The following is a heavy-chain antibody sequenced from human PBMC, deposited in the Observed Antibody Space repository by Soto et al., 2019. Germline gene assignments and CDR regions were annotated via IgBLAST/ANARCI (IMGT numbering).Heavy chain of an antibody. CDR3: ARAQSIAAYFDY. Sequence: GASVKVSCTASGYTFTGYYMHWVRQAPGQGLEWMGWINPNSGGTNYAQKFQGWVTMTRDTSISTAYMELSRLRSDDTAVYYCARAQSIAAYFDYWGQGTLVTVSS. CDR1: GYTFTGYY. D-gene: IGHD6-6*01. CDR2: INPNSGGT. J-gene: IGHJ4*02. V-gene: IGHV1-2*04.